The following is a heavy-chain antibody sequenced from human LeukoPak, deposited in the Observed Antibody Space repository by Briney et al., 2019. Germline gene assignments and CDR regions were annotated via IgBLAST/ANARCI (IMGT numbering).Heavy chain of an antibody. CDR2: FNPSGGST. D-gene: IGHD3-22*01. Sequence: ASVKVSCKASGYTFTSYYMHWVRQAPGQGLELMGIFNPSGGSTSYAQKFQGRVTMTRDTSTSTDYMELSSLRSEDTAVYYCARVVSDSSGYDYYYFDYWGQGTLVTVSS. J-gene: IGHJ4*02. CDR3: ARVVSDSSGYDYYYFDY. V-gene: IGHV1-46*01. CDR1: GYTFTSYY.